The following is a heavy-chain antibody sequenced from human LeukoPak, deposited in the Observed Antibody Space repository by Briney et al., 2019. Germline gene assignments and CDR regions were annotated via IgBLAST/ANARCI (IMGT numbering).Heavy chain of an antibody. Sequence: PGGSLRLSCAASGFTFSSYGMSWVRQAPGKGLEWVSSISSSSSYIYYADSVKGRFTISRDNAKNSLYLQMNSLRAEDTAVYYCAREWELYLGFRWGQGTLVTVSS. D-gene: IGHD3-10*01. CDR2: ISSSSSYI. CDR1: GFTFSSYG. CDR3: AREWELYLGFR. V-gene: IGHV3-21*01. J-gene: IGHJ4*02.